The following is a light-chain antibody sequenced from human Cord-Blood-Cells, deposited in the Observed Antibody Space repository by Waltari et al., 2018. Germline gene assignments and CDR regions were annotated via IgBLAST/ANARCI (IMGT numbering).Light chain of an antibody. V-gene: IGKV1-5*03. CDR1: QSISSW. CDR2: NAS. CDR3: QQYNSYTWT. J-gene: IGKJ1*01. Sequence: DIQRTQSPSTLSASVGDRVTITCRASQSISSWLAWYQQKPGKAPKLLIYNASSLESGVPSRFSGSGSGTEFTLTISSLQPDDFATYYCQQYNSYTWTFGQGTQVEIK.